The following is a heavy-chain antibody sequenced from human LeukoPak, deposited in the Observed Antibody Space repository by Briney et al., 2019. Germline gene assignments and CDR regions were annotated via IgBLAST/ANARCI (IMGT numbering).Heavy chain of an antibody. D-gene: IGHD2-2*01. CDR3: ARVGCSSTSCYAGGWFDP. Sequence: PGGSLRLSCAASGFTFSNYAMSWVRQAPGKGLEWVSSISSSGDRTYYADSVKGRFTISRDNSKNTLYLQMNSLRAEDTAVYYCARVGCSSTSCYAGGWFDPWGQGTLVTVSS. J-gene: IGHJ5*02. CDR2: ISSSGDRT. V-gene: IGHV3-23*01. CDR1: GFTFSNYA.